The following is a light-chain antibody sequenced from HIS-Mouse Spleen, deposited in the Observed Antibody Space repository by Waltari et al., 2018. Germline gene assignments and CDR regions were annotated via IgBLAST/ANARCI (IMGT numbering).Light chain of an antibody. CDR3: CSYAGSYTWV. J-gene: IGLJ3*02. Sequence: QSALTQPRSVSGSPGQSVTISCTGTSSDVGGYNYVSWYQQHPGKAPKRMIYDVSKRPSGFPERFSGSKSGNTASLTISGLQAEDEADYYCCSYAGSYTWVFGGGTKLTVL. CDR1: SSDVGGYNY. V-gene: IGLV2-11*01. CDR2: DVS.